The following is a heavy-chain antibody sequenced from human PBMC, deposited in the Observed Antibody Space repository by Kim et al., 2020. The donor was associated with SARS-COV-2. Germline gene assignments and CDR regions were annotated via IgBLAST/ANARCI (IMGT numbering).Heavy chain of an antibody. Sequence: YAGYVRGRFTLSRQNSKNTLYLQMNSRRADDTAVYYCAKCRRTYYYGMDVWGQGATVSVSS. CDR3: AKCRRTYYYGMDV. J-gene: IGHJ6*02. V-gene: IGHV3-30*02. D-gene: IGHD1-7*01.